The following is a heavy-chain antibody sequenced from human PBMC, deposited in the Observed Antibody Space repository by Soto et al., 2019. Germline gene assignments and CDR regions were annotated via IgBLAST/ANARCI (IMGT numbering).Heavy chain of an antibody. CDR3: ARVTPGNNLYYFSGLDF. Sequence: GGSLRLSCVASGFTFDTYGIHWVRQAPGKGLQWVALISYGGSNTYYADSVRGRFTISRDNSKNTLYLQMNTLRPEDTGLYYCARVTPGNNLYYFSGLDFWGQGTSVTVSS. D-gene: IGHD1-1*01. CDR1: GFTFDTYG. J-gene: IGHJ6*02. V-gene: IGHV3-30-3*01. CDR2: ISYGGSNT.